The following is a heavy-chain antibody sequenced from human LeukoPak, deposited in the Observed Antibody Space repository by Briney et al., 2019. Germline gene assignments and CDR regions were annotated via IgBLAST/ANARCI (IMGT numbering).Heavy chain of an antibody. D-gene: IGHD2-15*01. J-gene: IGHJ4*02. Sequence: GGSLGLSCAASGFTVNNNYMTWVRQAPGKGLEWVSVIYSRGNTYYADSVRGRFTISRDTSKNILYLQMNSVRAEDTAVYYCAKDGDKVVVSNMGYDYWGQGTLVTVSS. CDR2: IYSRGNT. CDR1: GFTVNNNY. V-gene: IGHV3-53*01. CDR3: AKDGDKVVVSNMGYDY.